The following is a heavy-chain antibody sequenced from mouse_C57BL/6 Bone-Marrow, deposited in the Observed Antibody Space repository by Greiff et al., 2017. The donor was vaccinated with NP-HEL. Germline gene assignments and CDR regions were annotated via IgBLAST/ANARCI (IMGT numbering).Heavy chain of an antibody. CDR1: GFNIKDYY. V-gene: IGHV14-1*01. Sequence: VQLQQSGAELVRPGASVKLSCTASGFNIKDYYMHWVKQRPEQGLEWIGRIDPEDGDTEYAPKFQGKATMTADTSSNTAYLQLSSLTSEDTAFYYCTTDDGYYAGLYWYFDVWGTGTTVTVSS. D-gene: IGHD2-3*01. J-gene: IGHJ1*03. CDR2: IDPEDGDT. CDR3: TTDDGYYAGLYWYFDV.